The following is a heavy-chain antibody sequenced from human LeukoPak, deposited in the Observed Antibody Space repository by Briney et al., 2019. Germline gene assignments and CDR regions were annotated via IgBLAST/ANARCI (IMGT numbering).Heavy chain of an antibody. CDR3: VKDKFGTFWSGSSAFDP. J-gene: IGHJ5*02. CDR1: GFTFDDYA. V-gene: IGHV3-9*03. CDR2: ISWNSGSI. D-gene: IGHD3-3*01. Sequence: PGRSLRLSCAASGFTFDDYAMHWVRQVPGKGLEWVSGISWNSGSIGYAYSVKGRFTISRDNAKNSLYLQMNSLRAEDMALYYCVKDKFGTFWSGSSAFDPWGQGTLVTVSS.